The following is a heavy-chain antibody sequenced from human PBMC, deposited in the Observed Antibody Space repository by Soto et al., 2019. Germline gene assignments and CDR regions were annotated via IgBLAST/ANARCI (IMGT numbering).Heavy chain of an antibody. CDR2: IYYSGST. Sequence: QVQLQESGPGLVKPSQTLSLTCTVSCGSISSGGYYWSWIRQHPGKGLEWIGYIYYSGSTYYNPSLKSRVTISVDTSKNQFSLKLSSVTAADTAVYYCARVDSLYYYYGMDVWGQGTTVTVSS. CDR3: ARVDSLYYYYGMDV. J-gene: IGHJ6*02. V-gene: IGHV4-31*03. CDR1: CGSISSGGYY.